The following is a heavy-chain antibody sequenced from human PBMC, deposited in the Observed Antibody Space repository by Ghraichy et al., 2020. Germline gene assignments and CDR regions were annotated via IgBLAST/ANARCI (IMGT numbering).Heavy chain of an antibody. CDR3: ARGDFGVVNRRRKWFDP. D-gene: IGHD3-3*01. CDR1: GGSFSGYY. J-gene: IGHJ5*02. V-gene: IGHV4-34*01. CDR2: INHSGST. Sequence: SETLSLTCAVYGGSFSGYYWSWIRQPPGKGLEWIGEINHSGSTNYNPSLKSRVTISVDTSKNQFSLKLSSVTAADTAVYYCARGDFGVVNRRRKWFDPWGQGTLVTVSS.